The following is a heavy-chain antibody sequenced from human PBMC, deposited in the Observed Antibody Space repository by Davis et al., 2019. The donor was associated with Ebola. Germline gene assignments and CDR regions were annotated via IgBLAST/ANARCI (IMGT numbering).Heavy chain of an antibody. D-gene: IGHD2-21*01. Sequence: AASVKVSCKASGYTFTNYGITWVRQAPGQGLEWMGRINPNSGNTGYAQKFQGRVTMTRENSMSTAYMELSSLRSEDTAVYFCARGGVAYSDLDYWGQGTLVAVSS. CDR3: ARGGVAYSDLDY. CDR2: INPNSGNT. J-gene: IGHJ4*02. V-gene: IGHV1-8*02. CDR1: GYTFTNYG.